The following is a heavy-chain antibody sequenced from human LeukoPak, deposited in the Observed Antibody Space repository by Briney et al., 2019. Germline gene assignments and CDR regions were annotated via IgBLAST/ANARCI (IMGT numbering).Heavy chain of an antibody. J-gene: IGHJ4*02. V-gene: IGHV1-2*02. D-gene: IGHD6-19*01. CDR2: INPNSGGT. Sequence: ASVKVSCKASGYTFTGYYMHWVRQAPGQGLEWMRWINPNSGGTNYAQKFQGRVTMTSDTSISTAYMELSRLRSDDTAVYYCARAFFSVAGRPLDYWGQGTLVTVSS. CDR3: ARAFFSVAGRPLDY. CDR1: GYTFTGYY.